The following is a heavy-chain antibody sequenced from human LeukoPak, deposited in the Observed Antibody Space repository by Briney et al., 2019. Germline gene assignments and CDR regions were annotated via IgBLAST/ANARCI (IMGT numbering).Heavy chain of an antibody. Sequence: PSETLSLTCAVYGGSFSGYCWSWIRQPPGKGLEWIGEINHSGSTNYNPSLKSRVTISVDTSKNQFSLKLSSVTAADTAVYYCARGARTPSGYGSRTAGRANWFDPWGQGTLVTVSS. CDR3: ARGARTPSGYGSRTAGRANWFDP. V-gene: IGHV4-34*01. J-gene: IGHJ5*02. D-gene: IGHD5-12*01. CDR1: GGSFSGYC. CDR2: INHSGST.